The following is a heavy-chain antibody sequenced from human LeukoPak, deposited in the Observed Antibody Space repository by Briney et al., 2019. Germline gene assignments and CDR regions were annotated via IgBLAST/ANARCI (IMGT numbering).Heavy chain of an antibody. V-gene: IGHV1-69*04. CDR1: GGTFSSYA. J-gene: IGHJ4*02. D-gene: IGHD6-13*01. Sequence: SVKVSCKASGGTFSSYAISWVRQAPGRGLEWMGRIIPILGIANYAQKFQGRVTITADKSTSTAYMELSSLRSEDTAVYYCARDLGIAAAGTFDYWGQGTLVTVSS. CDR2: IIPILGIA. CDR3: ARDLGIAAAGTFDY.